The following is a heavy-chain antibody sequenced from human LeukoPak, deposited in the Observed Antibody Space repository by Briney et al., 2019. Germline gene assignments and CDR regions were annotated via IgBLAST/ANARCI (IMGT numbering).Heavy chain of an antibody. CDR3: ARDSGSYSIRPRFDY. Sequence: SAKVSCKASGGTFSSYAISWVRQAPGQGLEWMGRIIPILGIANYAQKFQGRVTITADKSTSTAYMELSSLRSEDTAVYYCARDSGSYSIRPRFDYWGQGTLVTVSS. CDR1: GGTFSSYA. J-gene: IGHJ4*02. D-gene: IGHD1-26*01. V-gene: IGHV1-69*04. CDR2: IIPILGIA.